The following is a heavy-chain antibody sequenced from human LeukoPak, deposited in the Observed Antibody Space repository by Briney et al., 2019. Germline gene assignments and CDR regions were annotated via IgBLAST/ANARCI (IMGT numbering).Heavy chain of an antibody. CDR3: ARETTVPTDFPVDY. CDR2: IWYDGSNK. D-gene: IGHD4-17*01. V-gene: IGHV3-33*01. J-gene: IGHJ4*02. Sequence: AGGSLRLSCAASGFTFSSYGMHWVRQAPGKGLEWVAVIWYDGSNKYYADSVKGRFTISRDNSKNTLYLQMNSLRAEDTAVYYCARETTVPTDFPVDYWGQGTLVSVSS. CDR1: GFTFSSYG.